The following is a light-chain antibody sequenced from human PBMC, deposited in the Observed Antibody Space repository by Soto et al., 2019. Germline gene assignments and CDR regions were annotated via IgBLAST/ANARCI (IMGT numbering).Light chain of an antibody. CDR1: SSDVGSYKY. Sequence: QSVLTQPASVSGSPGQSITISCTGTSSDVGSYKYVSWYQQHPGKAPKLMIYEVNNRPSGVSNRFSGSKSGNTASLTISGLQTEDEGDYYCSSYTSTSTVMFGGGTKLTVL. CDR3: SSYTSTSTVM. V-gene: IGLV2-14*01. CDR2: EVN. J-gene: IGLJ3*02.